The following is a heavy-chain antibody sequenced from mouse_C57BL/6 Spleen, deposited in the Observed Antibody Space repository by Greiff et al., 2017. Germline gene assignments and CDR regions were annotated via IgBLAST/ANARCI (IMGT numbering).Heavy chain of an antibody. CDR1: GFTFSSYT. CDR3: ARRGYCNYAMDY. V-gene: IGHV5-9*01. CDR2: ISGGGGNT. J-gene: IGHJ4*01. D-gene: IGHD5-1-1*01. Sequence: EVQGVESGGGLVKPGGSLKLSCAASGFTFSSYTMSWVRQTPEKRLEWVATISGGGGNTYYPDSVKGRFTISRDNAKNTLYLQMSSLRSEDTALYYCARRGYCNYAMDYGGQGTSVTVSS.